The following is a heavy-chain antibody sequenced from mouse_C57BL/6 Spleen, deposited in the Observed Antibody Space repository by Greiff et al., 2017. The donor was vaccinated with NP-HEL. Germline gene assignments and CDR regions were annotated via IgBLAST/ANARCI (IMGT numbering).Heavy chain of an antibody. CDR3: TTYYYGSSYDY. Sequence: VQLKESGAELVRPGASVKLSCTASGFNIKDYYMHWVKQRPEQGLEWIGRIDPEDGDTEYAPKFQGKATMTADTSSNTAYLQLSSLTSENTAFYYCTTYYYGSSYDYWGQGTTLTVSS. CDR2: IDPEDGDT. D-gene: IGHD1-1*01. J-gene: IGHJ2*01. V-gene: IGHV14-1*01. CDR1: GFNIKDYY.